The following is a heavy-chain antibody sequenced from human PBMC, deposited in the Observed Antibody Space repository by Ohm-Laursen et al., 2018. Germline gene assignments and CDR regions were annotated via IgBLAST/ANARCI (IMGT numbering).Heavy chain of an antibody. CDR2: IKHDGSER. J-gene: IGHJ4*02. Sequence: SLRLSCAASGFTFSSFWMSWVRQAPGKGLEWVANIKHDGSERYYVDSVKGRFTISRDNTKNSLYLQMNSLRAEDTAVYYCATSRSLGDWGQGTLVTVSS. CDR3: ATSRSLGD. V-gene: IGHV3-7*01. D-gene: IGHD3-16*01. CDR1: GFTFSSFW.